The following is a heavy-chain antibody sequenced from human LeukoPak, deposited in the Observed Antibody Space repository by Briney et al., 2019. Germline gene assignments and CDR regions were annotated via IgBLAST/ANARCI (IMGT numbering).Heavy chain of an antibody. J-gene: IGHJ4*02. CDR3: ATTYLRDGYNHVRPTQPWGY. CDR2: ISGTGGGT. D-gene: IGHD5-24*01. Sequence: HPGGSLRLSCAASGFTFSNYAMSWVRQAPGKGLEWVSAISGTGGGTYSADSVKGRFTISRDNSKHTLFLQMHSLRAEDTAVYYCATTYLRDGYNHVRPTQPWGYWGQGTLVTVSS. V-gene: IGHV3-23*01. CDR1: GFTFSNYA.